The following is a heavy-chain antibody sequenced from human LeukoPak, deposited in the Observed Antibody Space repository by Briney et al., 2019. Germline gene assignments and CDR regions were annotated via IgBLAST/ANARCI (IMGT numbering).Heavy chain of an antibody. V-gene: IGHV3-9*01. D-gene: IGHD1-26*01. CDR1: GFTFDDYA. CDR3: ANTVSEHYGMDV. CDR2: ISWNSGSI. Sequence: GGSLRLSCAASGFTFDDYAMHWVRQAPGKGLEWVSGISWNSGSIGYADSVKGRFTISRDNAKNSLYLQMNSLRAEDTALYYCANTVSEHYGMDVWGQGTTVTVSS. J-gene: IGHJ6*02.